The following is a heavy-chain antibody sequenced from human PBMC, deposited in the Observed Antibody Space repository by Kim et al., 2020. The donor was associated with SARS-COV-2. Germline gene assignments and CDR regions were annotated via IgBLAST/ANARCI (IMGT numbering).Heavy chain of an antibody. CDR1: GGSFSGYY. D-gene: IGHD5-18*01. Sequence: SETLSLTCAVYGGSFSGYYWSWIRQPPGKGLEWIGEINHSGSTNYNPSLKSRVTISVDTSKNQFSLKLSSVTAADTAVYYCARGIGIGAAMATFDYWGQGTLVTVSS. CDR3: ARGIGIGAAMATFDY. V-gene: IGHV4-34*01. J-gene: IGHJ4*02. CDR2: INHSGST.